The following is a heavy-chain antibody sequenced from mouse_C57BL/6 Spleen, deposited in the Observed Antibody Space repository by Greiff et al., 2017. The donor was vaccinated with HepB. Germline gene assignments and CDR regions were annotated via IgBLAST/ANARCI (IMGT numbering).Heavy chain of an antibody. CDR2: IDPNSGGT. J-gene: IGHJ4*01. CDR3: ARRGSSYHYYAMDY. CDR1: GYTFTSYW. Sequence: QVQLKQPGAELVKPGASVKLSCKASGYTFTSYWMHWVKQRPGRGLEWIGRIDPNSGGTKYNEKFKSKATLTVDKPSSTAYMQLSSLTSEDSAVYYCARRGSSYHYYAMDYWGQGTSVTVSS. V-gene: IGHV1-72*01. D-gene: IGHD1-1*01.